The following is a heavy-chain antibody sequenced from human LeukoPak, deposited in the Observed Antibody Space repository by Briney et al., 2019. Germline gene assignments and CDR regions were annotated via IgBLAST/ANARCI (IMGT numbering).Heavy chain of an antibody. D-gene: IGHD3-10*01. CDR3: ARVSDSRVRGVIPTFDY. CDR2: IYYSGRT. J-gene: IGHJ4*02. Sequence: SETLSLTCTVSGGSISSGDYYWRWIRQPPGKGLERIGYIYYSGRTYYNPSLKSLVTISVDTSKLQFSLKLSSVTAANTAVYYCARVSDSRVRGVIPTFDYWGQGTLVIVSS. V-gene: IGHV4-30-4*08. CDR1: GGSISSGDYY.